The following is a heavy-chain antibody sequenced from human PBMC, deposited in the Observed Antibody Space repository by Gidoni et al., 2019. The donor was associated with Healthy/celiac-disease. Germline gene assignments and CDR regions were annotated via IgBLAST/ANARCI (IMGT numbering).Heavy chain of an antibody. CDR1: GFPFDDYT. Sequence: EVQLVESGGVVVQPGGSLRLSCAASGFPFDDYTMHWVRQAPGKGLEWVSLISWDGGSTYYADSVKGRFTISRDNSKNSLYLQMNSLRTEDTALYYCAKDSVVRGVLGDHYFDYWGQGTLVTVSS. CDR2: ISWDGGST. D-gene: IGHD3-10*01. CDR3: AKDSVVRGVLGDHYFDY. V-gene: IGHV3-43*01. J-gene: IGHJ4*02.